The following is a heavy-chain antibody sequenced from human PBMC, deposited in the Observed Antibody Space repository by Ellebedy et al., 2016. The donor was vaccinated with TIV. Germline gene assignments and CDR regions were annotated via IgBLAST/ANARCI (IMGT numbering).Heavy chain of an antibody. CDR3: ARDLTAMIVVVHYGMDV. V-gene: IGHV3-15*07. Sequence: GESLKISXAASGFTFSNAWMNWVRQAPGKGLEWVGRIKGKTDGGTTDYAAPVKGRFTISRDDSKNTLYLQMNSLRADDTAVYYCARDLTAMIVVVHYGMDVWGQGTTVTVSS. CDR2: IKGKTDGGTT. CDR1: GFTFSNAW. D-gene: IGHD3-22*01. J-gene: IGHJ6*02.